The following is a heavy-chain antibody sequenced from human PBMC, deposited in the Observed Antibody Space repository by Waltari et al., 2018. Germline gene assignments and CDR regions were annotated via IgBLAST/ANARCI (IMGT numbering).Heavy chain of an antibody. J-gene: IGHJ6*03. CDR2: ISNSGSTV. CDR3: ARPSTEYYYYYYYMDA. CDR1: GFTFSNYE. Sequence: EVQVVESGGGLVQPGGSLRLSCAASGFTFSNYEMNWVRQAPGKGLEWVSYISNSGSTVYYADSVKGRFTISRDNAKNSLYLEMNSLRAEDTAVYYCARPSTEYYYYYYYMDAWGKGTTVTVS. V-gene: IGHV3-48*03.